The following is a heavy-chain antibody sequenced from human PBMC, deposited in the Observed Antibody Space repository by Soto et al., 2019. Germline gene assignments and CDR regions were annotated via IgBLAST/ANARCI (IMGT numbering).Heavy chain of an antibody. Sequence: EVQLLESGGNLVQPGGSLRLSCAASGLIFSDYAMSWVRQAPVKGLECVACISGSGGDTFYADSVKGRFTISRDNSKNTLSLHMNSLRVDDTAVYFCAKDRFGIVGPVDYWGQGTLVTVSS. V-gene: IGHV3-23*01. D-gene: IGHD1-26*01. CDR3: AKDRFGIVGPVDY. CDR2: ISGSGGDT. CDR1: GLIFSDYA. J-gene: IGHJ4*02.